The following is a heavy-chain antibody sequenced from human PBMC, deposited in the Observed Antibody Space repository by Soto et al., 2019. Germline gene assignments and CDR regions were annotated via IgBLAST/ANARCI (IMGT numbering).Heavy chain of an antibody. CDR3: ARSKPDFWSDESGYFDY. Sequence: GGSLRLSCAASGFTFSSFWMSWVRQAPGKGLEWVANIKQDGSEKYDVDSVKGRFTISRDNAKNSLYLQMNSLRAEDTAVYYCARSKPDFWSDESGYFDYWGQGTLVTVSS. CDR1: GFTFSSFW. J-gene: IGHJ4*02. CDR2: IKQDGSEK. D-gene: IGHD3-3*01. V-gene: IGHV3-7*01.